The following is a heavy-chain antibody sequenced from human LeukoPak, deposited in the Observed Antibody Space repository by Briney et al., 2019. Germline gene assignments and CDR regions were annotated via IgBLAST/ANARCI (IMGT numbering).Heavy chain of an antibody. CDR2: IIPILGIA. V-gene: IGHV1-69*04. Sequence: SVKVSCKASGGTFSSYAISWVRQAPGQGLEWMGRIIPILGIANYAQKFQGRVTITADKSTSTAYMELSSLRPEDTAVYYCARLMDIVATRDYWGQGTLVTVSS. J-gene: IGHJ4*02. CDR1: GGTFSSYA. D-gene: IGHD5-12*01. CDR3: ARLMDIVATRDY.